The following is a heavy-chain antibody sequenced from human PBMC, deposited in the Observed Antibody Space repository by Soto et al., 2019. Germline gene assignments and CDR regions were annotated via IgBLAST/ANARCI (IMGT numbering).Heavy chain of an antibody. J-gene: IGHJ6*02. V-gene: IGHV6-1*01. Sequence: SQTLSLTCAISGDRVSSNSATWNWIRQSPSRGLEWLGRTYYRSRWYNEDAVSMKSRITINPDTSKNQFSLQLNSVTPEDTAVYYCAKESQETVTARNYYYYGVDVWGQGTTVTVSS. CDR2: TYYRSRWYN. CDR1: GDRVSSNSAT. CDR3: AKESQETVTARNYYYYGVDV. D-gene: IGHD2-21*02.